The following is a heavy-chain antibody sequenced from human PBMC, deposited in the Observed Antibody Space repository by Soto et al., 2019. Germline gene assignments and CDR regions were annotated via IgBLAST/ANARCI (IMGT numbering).Heavy chain of an antibody. CDR3: AKDDTSGYYHFDH. CDR1: GFTFRSYG. J-gene: IGHJ4*02. CDR2: ISYDGGNK. V-gene: IGHV3-30*18. D-gene: IGHD3-22*01. Sequence: SLRLSCAASGFTFRSYGMHWVRQAPGKGLEWVAVISYDGGNKYYADSVKGRLTISRDNSKNTLFLQMNSLRAEDTAVYYCAKDDTSGYYHFDHCVKGTLFTVPS.